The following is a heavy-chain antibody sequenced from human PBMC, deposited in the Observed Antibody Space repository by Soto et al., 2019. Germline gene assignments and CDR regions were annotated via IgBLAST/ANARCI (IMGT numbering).Heavy chain of an antibody. CDR1: GFTFSNHW. D-gene: IGHD1-1*01. Sequence: VGSLRLSCAASGFTFSNHWMHWVRQAPGKGLEWVAVISYDGSNKYYADSVKGRFTISRDNSKNTLYLQMNSLRAEDTAVYYCAKDYWNDENWFDPWGQGTLVTVSS. J-gene: IGHJ5*02. CDR3: AKDYWNDENWFDP. CDR2: ISYDGSNK. V-gene: IGHV3-30*18.